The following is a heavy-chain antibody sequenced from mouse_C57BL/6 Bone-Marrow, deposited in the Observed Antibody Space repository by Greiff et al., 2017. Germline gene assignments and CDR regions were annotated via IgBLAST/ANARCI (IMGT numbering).Heavy chain of an antibody. D-gene: IGHD1-1*01. CDR2: INPNYGTT. V-gene: IGHV1-39*01. J-gene: IGHJ1*03. CDR3: AKSYYYGRGYFDV. Sequence: EVQLQQSGPELVKPGASVKISCKASGYSFTDYNMNWVKQSNGKSLEWIGVINPNYGTTSYNQKFKGKATLTVDKSSSTAYMQLNRLTSEDSAVYYCAKSYYYGRGYFDVWGTGTTVTVSS. CDR1: GYSFTDYN.